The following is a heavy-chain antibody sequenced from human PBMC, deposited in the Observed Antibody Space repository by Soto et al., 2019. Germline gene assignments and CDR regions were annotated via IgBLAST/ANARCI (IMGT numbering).Heavy chain of an antibody. CDR2: IWYDGSNK. CDR1: GFTFSSNG. J-gene: IGHJ3*01. D-gene: IGHD5-12*01. CDR3: ARANLVGPTIDAFDL. V-gene: IGHV3-33*01. Sequence: QVQLVESGGGVVQPWRSLRLSCAASGFTFSSNGMHWVRQAPGKGLEWVAIIWYDGSNKYYADTVKGRFTISRDNSKNTLYRQMNNLRAEDTAMYYCARANLVGPTIDAFDLWGQGTMVTVSS.